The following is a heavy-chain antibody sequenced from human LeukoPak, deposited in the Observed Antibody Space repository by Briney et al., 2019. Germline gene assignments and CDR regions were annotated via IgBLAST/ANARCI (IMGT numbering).Heavy chain of an antibody. CDR1: GYTFTSYG. J-gene: IGHJ6*03. Sequence: SVKVSCKASGYTFTSYGISWVRQAPGQGLEWMGGIIPIFGTANYAQKFQGRVTITADKSTSTAYMELSSLRSEDTAVYYCARDYGGNDGSSSYYYYYMDVWGKGTTVTVSS. CDR3: ARDYGGNDGSSSYYYYYMDV. D-gene: IGHD4-23*01. CDR2: IIPIFGTA. V-gene: IGHV1-69*06.